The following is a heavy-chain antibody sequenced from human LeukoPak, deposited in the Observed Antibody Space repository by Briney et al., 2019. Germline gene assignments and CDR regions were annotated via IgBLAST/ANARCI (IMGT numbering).Heavy chain of an antibody. Sequence: PSQTLSLTCTVSGGSISSGSYYWSWIRQPPGKGLEWIGEINHSGSTYYNPSLKSRVTISVDTSKNQFSLKLSSVTAADTAVYYCARAHDYGDYVDYWGQGTLVTVSS. CDR3: ARAHDYGDYVDY. CDR1: GGSISSGSYY. J-gene: IGHJ4*02. CDR2: INHSGST. V-gene: IGHV4-30-4*08. D-gene: IGHD4-17*01.